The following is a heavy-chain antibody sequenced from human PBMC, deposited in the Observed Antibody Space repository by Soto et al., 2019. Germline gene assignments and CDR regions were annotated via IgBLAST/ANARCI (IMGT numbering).Heavy chain of an antibody. CDR1: GYSFTSYW. CDR3: ARTAAAGKYYYGMDV. CDR2: IYPGDSDT. Sequence: GESMKISCKGSGYSFTSYWIGWVRQMPGKGLESMGIIYPGDSDTRYSPSFQGQVTISADKSISTAYLQWSSLKASDTAMYYCARTAAAGKYYYGMDVWGQGTTVTVSS. V-gene: IGHV5-51*01. D-gene: IGHD6-13*01. J-gene: IGHJ6*02.